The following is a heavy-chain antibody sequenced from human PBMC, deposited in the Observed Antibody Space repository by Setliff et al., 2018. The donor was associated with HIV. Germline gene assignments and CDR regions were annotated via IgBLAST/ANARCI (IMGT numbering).Heavy chain of an antibody. V-gene: IGHV1-69-2*01. D-gene: IGHD2-15*01. CDR1: GYTFIDKY. Sequence: ASVKVSCKASGYTFIDKYMHWVRQAPGKGLHWMGRIDPENDETKYSQKFQVRFTMTADRSTDTAYMELSGLRSGDTAIYYCATPGWVAAPREYFQHWGQGTLVTVSS. CDR3: ATPGWVAAPREYFQH. J-gene: IGHJ1*01. CDR2: IDPENDET.